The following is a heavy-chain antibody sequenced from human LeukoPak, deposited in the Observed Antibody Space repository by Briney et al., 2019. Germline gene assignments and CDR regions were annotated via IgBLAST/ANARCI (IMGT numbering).Heavy chain of an antibody. D-gene: IGHD3-3*01. Sequence: SETLFLTCDVSGYSISSGYFWVWIRPSPGKGLEWIGSIYHTGSAYYNPSLKSPVTISVDTSKNQFSLRLSSMTAADTAVYYCARDLGLTISDNWFDPWGQGTLVTVSS. CDR1: GYSISSGYF. J-gene: IGHJ5*02. CDR2: IYHTGSA. V-gene: IGHV4-38-2*02. CDR3: ARDLGLTISDNWFDP.